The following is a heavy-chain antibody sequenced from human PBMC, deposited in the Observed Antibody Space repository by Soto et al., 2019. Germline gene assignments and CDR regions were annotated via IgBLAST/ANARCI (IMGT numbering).Heavy chain of an antibody. CDR3: ARAYEGYCSSTSCYPYSKEGLSYYYYGMDV. V-gene: IGHV1-69*13. D-gene: IGHD2-2*01. CDR2: IIPIFGTA. J-gene: IGHJ6*02. Sequence: GASVKVSCKASGGTFSSYAISWVRQAPGQGLEWMGGIIPIFGTANYAQKFQGRVTITADESTSRAYMELSSLRSEDTAVYYCARAYEGYCSSTSCYPYSKEGLSYYYYGMDVWGQGTTVTVSS. CDR1: GGTFSSYA.